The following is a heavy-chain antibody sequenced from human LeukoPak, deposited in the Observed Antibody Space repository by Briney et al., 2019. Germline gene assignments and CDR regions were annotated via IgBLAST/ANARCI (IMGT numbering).Heavy chain of an antibody. J-gene: IGHJ5*02. CDR2: IYYSGST. Sequence: PSQTLSLTCTVSGGSISSGGYYWSWIRQHPGKGLEWIGYIYYSGSTNYNPSLKSRVTISVDTSKNQFSLKLSSVTAADTAVYYCARGGGYSYGYEDWFDPWGQGTLVTVSS. CDR1: GGSISSGGYY. D-gene: IGHD5-18*01. V-gene: IGHV4-61*08. CDR3: ARGGGYSYGYEDWFDP.